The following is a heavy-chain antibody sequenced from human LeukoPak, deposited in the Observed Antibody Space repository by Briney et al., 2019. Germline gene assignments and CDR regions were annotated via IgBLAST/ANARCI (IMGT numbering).Heavy chain of an antibody. CDR2: MNPNSGNT. CDR3: ARGPNKSDGGNSGSAWFDP. J-gene: IGHJ5*02. CDR1: GYTFTTYD. D-gene: IGHD4-23*01. Sequence: ASVKVSCNASGYTFTTYDINGVRQATGQGLEWKGCMNPNSGNTGYAQKFQGRVTMTRNTSISTAYMELSSLRSEDTAVYYCARGPNKSDGGNSGSAWFDPWGQGTLVTVSS. V-gene: IGHV1-8*01.